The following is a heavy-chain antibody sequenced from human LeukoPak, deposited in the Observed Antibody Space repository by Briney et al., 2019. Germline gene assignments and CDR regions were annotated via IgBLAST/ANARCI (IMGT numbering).Heavy chain of an antibody. CDR2: ISGGNGNT. CDR3: ARVDWNIDY. Sequence: GGSLRLSCAASGFPFSSYAMSWVRQSPGKGLECVSAISGGNGNTYYADSVRGRFTISRDSSKNTLYLQMNSLRAEDTAVYYCARVDWNIDYWGQGTLVTVSS. V-gene: IGHV3-23*01. CDR1: GFPFSSYA. D-gene: IGHD1/OR15-1a*01. J-gene: IGHJ4*02.